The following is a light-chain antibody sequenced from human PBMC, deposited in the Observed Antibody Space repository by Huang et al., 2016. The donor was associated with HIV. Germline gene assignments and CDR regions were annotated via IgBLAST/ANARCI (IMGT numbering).Light chain of an antibody. CDR2: DTY. Sequence: EIVLTQSPGTLFLSPGERAALSCRASQSVNGNLAWSQQRPCQAPRFLIYDTYNMAAGIPAMFSGSGSGTDFTLTISSLEPEDFAVYFCHQRRSWPLTFGGGTRVEIK. V-gene: IGKV3-11*01. CDR1: QSVNGN. J-gene: IGKJ4*01. CDR3: HQRRSWPLT.